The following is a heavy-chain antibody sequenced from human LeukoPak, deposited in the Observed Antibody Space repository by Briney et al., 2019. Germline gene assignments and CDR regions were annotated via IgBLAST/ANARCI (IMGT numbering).Heavy chain of an antibody. CDR1: GYTFTAYF. CDR2: INPNSGDT. D-gene: IGHD2-2*01. V-gene: IGHV1-2*02. CDR3: ARDRKGDCAATSCYLAY. Sequence: ASVKVSCKASGYTFTAYFLHWVRQAPGQGLEWMGWINPNSGDTNYAQKFQGRVTMTRDTSITTAYMELSRLTSDDTAMYYCARDRKGDCAATSCYLAYWGQGTLVTVSS. J-gene: IGHJ4*02.